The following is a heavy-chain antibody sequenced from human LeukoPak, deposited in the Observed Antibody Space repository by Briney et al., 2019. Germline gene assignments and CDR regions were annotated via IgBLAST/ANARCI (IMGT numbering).Heavy chain of an antibody. CDR3: AKDGGLWVSAHWGDS. D-gene: IGHD7-27*01. CDR1: GFTFSGYT. Sequence: GGSLRLSCAASGFTFSGYTMSWVRQAPGKGLEWVSTITTSDGNTYYADSVKGRFTVSRDNSKNTLYLQMNSLRAEDTAVYYCAKDGGLWVSAHWGDSWGRGTLVTVSS. CDR2: ITTSDGNT. J-gene: IGHJ4*02. V-gene: IGHV3-23*01.